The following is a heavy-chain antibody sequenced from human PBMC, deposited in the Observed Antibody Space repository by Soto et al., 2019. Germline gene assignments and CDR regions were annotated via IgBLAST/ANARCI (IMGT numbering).Heavy chain of an antibody. V-gene: IGHV3-74*01. CDR1: GFTFSRDW. Sequence: EVQLVESGGGLVQPGGSLRLSCAASGFTFSRDWMHWVRQSPGKGLVWVSRIKGDGTITNYADSVKGRFTTSRDNPKNTVYLQLNSLTTEDTAVYYCARGGLGNYYNDYWGQGTLVTVSS. J-gene: IGHJ4*02. CDR2: IKGDGTIT. D-gene: IGHD3-10*01. CDR3: ARGGLGNYYNDY.